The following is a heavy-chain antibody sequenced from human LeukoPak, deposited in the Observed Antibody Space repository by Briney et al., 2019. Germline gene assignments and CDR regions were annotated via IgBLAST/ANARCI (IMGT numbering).Heavy chain of an antibody. Sequence: GESLRLSCAASGFTLTSYAMSWVRQAPGKGLEWVSSISSSSSYIYYADSVKGRFTISRDNAKNSLYLQMNSLRAEDTAVYYCAREYYYGMDVWGQGTTVTVSS. J-gene: IGHJ6*02. CDR2: ISSSSSYI. CDR1: GFTLTSYA. CDR3: AREYYYGMDV. V-gene: IGHV3-21*01.